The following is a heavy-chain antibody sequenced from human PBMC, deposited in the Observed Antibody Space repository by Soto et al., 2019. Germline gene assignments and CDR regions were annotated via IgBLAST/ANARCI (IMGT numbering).Heavy chain of an antibody. CDR3: ARGGREVPRIPYDT. CDR1: GYTFSDYY. V-gene: IGHV1-2*02. D-gene: IGHD3-16*01. Sequence: QVQLVQSGAEVKKPGASVYVSCKASGYTFSDYYVHWVRQAPGQGLEWMGWINPNVGGTNYARKFHGSVTMTRDKSISTVYMKVTRLSPDDTAIYYCARGGREVPRIPYDTWGQGTRVTVSS. J-gene: IGHJ5*02. CDR2: INPNVGGT.